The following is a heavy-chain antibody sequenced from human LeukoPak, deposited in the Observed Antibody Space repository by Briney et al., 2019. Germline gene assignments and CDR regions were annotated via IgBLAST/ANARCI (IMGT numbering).Heavy chain of an antibody. CDR3: ARGRLVRGATYDY. CDR1: GGSFSGYY. D-gene: IGHD3-10*01. V-gene: IGHV4-34*01. Sequence: PSETLSLTCAVYGGSFSGYYWSWIRQPPGKGLEWIGEISHSGSTNYNPSLKSRVTISVDTSKNQFSLKLSSVAAADTAVYYCARGRLVRGATYDYWGQGTLVTVSS. J-gene: IGHJ4*02. CDR2: ISHSGST.